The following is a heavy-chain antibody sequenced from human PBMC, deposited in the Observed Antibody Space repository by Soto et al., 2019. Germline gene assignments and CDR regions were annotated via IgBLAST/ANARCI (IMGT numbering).Heavy chain of an antibody. D-gene: IGHD2-15*01. J-gene: IGHJ6*03. CDR1: GGSFSGYY. CDR2: INHSGST. CDR3: ARALNCSGGSCYSSNYYMDV. V-gene: IGHV4-34*10. Sequence: PSETLSLTCAVCGGSFSGYYWSWIRQPPGKGLEWIGEINHSGSTNYNPSLKSRVTMTRDTSTSTVYMELSSLRSEDTAVYYCARALNCSGGSCYSSNYYMDVWGKGTTVTVSS.